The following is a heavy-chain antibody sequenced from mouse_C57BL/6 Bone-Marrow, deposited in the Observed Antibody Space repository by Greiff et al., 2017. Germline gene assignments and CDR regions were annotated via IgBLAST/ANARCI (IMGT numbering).Heavy chain of an antibody. CDR1: GYAFSSSW. Sequence: LQESGPELVKPGASVKISCKASGYAFSSSWMNWVKKRPGKGLEWIGRIYPGDGDTNYNGKFKGKATLTADKSSSTAYMQLSSLTSEDSAVYFCARGGYDAWFAYWGQGTLVTVSA. CDR2: IYPGDGDT. V-gene: IGHV1-82*01. D-gene: IGHD2-2*01. J-gene: IGHJ3*01. CDR3: ARGGYDAWFAY.